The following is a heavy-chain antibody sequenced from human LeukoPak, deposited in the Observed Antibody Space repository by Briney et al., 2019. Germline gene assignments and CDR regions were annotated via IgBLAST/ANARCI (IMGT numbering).Heavy chain of an antibody. CDR2: ITGSGGTT. CDR1: GFTFDNYG. Sequence: GGSLRLSCVASGFTFDNYGMSWVRQAPGKGLEWVSGITGSGGTTYYADSVKGRATISRDNSKNTLYLQMNSLRAEDTAIYYCARDLRVISFDNWGQGTLVSVSS. D-gene: IGHD2-21*01. J-gene: IGHJ4*02. CDR3: ARDLRVISFDN. V-gene: IGHV3-23*01.